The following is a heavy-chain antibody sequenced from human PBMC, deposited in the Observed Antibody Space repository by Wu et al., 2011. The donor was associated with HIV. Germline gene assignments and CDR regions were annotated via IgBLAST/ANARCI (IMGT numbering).Heavy chain of an antibody. CDR3: ARVGRTSGNYGFDYYYYGLDV. J-gene: IGHJ6*02. D-gene: IGHD3-10*01. V-gene: IGHV1-69*05. Sequence: QVQLVQSGAEVKKPGSSVKVSCRASGGTFSNSALAWVRQAPGQGLAWMGGIIPKFGTTNYAQRFQGRISISTDGSTNTAYMELSHLTSEDTAVYFCARVGRTSGNYGFDYYYYGLDVWGLRDHRHRLL. CDR2: IIPKFGTT. CDR1: GGTFSNSA.